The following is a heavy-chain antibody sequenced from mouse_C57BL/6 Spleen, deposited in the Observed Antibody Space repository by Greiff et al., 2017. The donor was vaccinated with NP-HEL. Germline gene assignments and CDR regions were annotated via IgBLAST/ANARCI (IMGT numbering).Heavy chain of an antibody. D-gene: IGHD2-4*01. J-gene: IGHJ1*03. V-gene: IGHV1-26*01. Sequence: EVQLQQSGPELVKPGASVKISCKASGYTFTDYYMNWVKQSHGKSLEWIGDINPNNGGTSYNQKFKGKATLTVDKSSSTAYMELRSLTSEDSAVYYCARYDYDRWYFDVWGTGTTVTVSS. CDR3: ARYDYDRWYFDV. CDR2: INPNNGGT. CDR1: GYTFTDYY.